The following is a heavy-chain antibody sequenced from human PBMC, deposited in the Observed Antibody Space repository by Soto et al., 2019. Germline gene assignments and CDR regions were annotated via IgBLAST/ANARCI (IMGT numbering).Heavy chain of an antibody. J-gene: IGHJ4*02. CDR2: ISAYNGNT. V-gene: IGHV1-18*01. CDR3: ARKNLCSSSWCFDY. Sequence: ASVKVSCKASGYTFTSYGISWVRQAPGQVLEWMGWISAYNGNTNYAQKLQGRVTMTTDTSTSTAYMELRSLRSDDTAVYYCARKNLCSSSWCFDYWGQGTLVTVSS. CDR1: GYTFTSYG. D-gene: IGHD6-13*01.